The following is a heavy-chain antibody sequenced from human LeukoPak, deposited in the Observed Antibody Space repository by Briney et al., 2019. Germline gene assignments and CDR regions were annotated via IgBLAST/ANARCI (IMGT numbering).Heavy chain of an antibody. V-gene: IGHV1-18*01. J-gene: IGHJ4*02. Sequence: GASVKVSCKASGYTFTSYGISWVRQAPGQGLEWMGWISAYNGNTNYAQNLQGRVTMTTDTSTSTAYMELRSLRSDDTAVYYCARDPEATVVTPADYWGQGTLVTVSS. D-gene: IGHD4-23*01. CDR1: GYTFTSYG. CDR3: ARDPEATVVTPADY. CDR2: ISAYNGNT.